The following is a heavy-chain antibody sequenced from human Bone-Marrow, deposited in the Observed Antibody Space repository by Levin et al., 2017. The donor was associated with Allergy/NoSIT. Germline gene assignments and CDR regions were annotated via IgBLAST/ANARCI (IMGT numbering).Heavy chain of an antibody. CDR3: AKDGADHGMDV. Sequence: PGGSLRLSCAASGFSFSNYGIHWVRQAPGKGLEWVAIISYDGGKEYYVDSVKGRFTLSRDNSNNTVYLQINTLRAEDTAVYYCAKDGADHGMDVWGQGTTVIVSS. CDR2: ISYDGGKE. CDR1: GFSFSNYG. V-gene: IGHV3-30*18. J-gene: IGHJ6*02. D-gene: IGHD3-16*01.